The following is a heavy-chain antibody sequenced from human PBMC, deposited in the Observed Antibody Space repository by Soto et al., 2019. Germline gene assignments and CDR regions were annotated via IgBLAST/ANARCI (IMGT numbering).Heavy chain of an antibody. Sequence: GASVKGSCKASGFTFTSSAVQWGRQARGQRLEWIGWIVVGSGNTNYAQKFQERVTITRDMSTSTAYMELSSLRSEDTAVYYCAGRITMVRGVIIWGQGTLVTVSS. CDR1: GFTFTSSA. CDR3: AGRITMVRGVII. J-gene: IGHJ4*02. V-gene: IGHV1-58*01. CDR2: IVVGSGNT. D-gene: IGHD3-10*01.